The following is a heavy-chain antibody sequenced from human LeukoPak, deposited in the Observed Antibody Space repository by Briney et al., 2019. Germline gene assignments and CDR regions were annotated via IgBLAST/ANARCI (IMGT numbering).Heavy chain of an antibody. Sequence: PGGSLRLSCAASVFTFSSYAMSWVRQAPGKGREGVSTISSGDNTNYAHSVKGRFTVSRDNSKNTLYLQMNSLRADDAAVHYCAKDCKMLEPTGVFDFWGQGTLVSVSS. D-gene: IGHD1-14*01. CDR1: VFTFSSYA. J-gene: IGHJ4*02. CDR2: ISSGDNT. CDR3: AKDCKMLEPTGVFDF. V-gene: IGHV3-23*01.